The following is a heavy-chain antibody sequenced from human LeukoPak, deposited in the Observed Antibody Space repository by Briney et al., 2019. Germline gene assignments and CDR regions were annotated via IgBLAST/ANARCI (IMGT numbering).Heavy chain of an antibody. CDR3: ARKVNYYDSSGYQYFDY. V-gene: IGHV1-2*02. J-gene: IGHJ4*02. Sequence: ASVKVSFKASGYTFTSYYMHWVRQAPGQGLEWMGWINPNSGDTNSAQKFQGRVTMTSDTSISTAYMELSRLRSDDTAVYFCARKVNYYDSSGYQYFDYWGQGTLVTVSS. CDR1: GYTFTSYY. CDR2: INPNSGDT. D-gene: IGHD3-22*01.